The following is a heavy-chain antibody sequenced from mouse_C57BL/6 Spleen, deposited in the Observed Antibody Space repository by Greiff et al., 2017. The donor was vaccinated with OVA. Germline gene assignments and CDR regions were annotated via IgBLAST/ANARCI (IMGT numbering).Heavy chain of an antibody. V-gene: IGHV1-81*01. CDR3: ARSGWLLQGWYFDV. CDR2: IYPRSGNT. J-gene: IGHJ1*03. D-gene: IGHD2-3*01. Sequence: QVQLQQSGAELARPGASVKLSCKASGYTFTSYGISWVKQRTGQGLEWIGEIYPRSGNTYYNEKFKGKATLTADKSSSTAYMELRSLTSEDSAVYFCARSGWLLQGWYFDVWGTGTTVTVAS. CDR1: GYTFTSYG.